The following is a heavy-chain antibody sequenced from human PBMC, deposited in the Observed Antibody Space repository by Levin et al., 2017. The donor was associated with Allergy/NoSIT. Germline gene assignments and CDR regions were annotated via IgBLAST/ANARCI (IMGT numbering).Heavy chain of an antibody. CDR2: IYPGDSDT. CDR1: GYSFTSYW. Sequence: ASVKVSCKGSGYSFTSYWIGWVRQMPGKGLEWMGIIYPGDSDTRYSPSFQGQVTISADKSISTAYLQWSSLKASDTAMYYCASQGQQLDAFDIWGQGTMVTVSS. J-gene: IGHJ3*02. D-gene: IGHD6-13*01. CDR3: ASQGQQLDAFDI. V-gene: IGHV5-51*01.